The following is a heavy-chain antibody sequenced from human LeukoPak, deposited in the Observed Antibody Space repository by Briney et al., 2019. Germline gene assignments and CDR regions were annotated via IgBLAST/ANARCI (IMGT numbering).Heavy chain of an antibody. J-gene: IGHJ3*01. CDR2: IIPLVETP. V-gene: IGHV1-69*04. Sequence: ASVRVSCKASGGTSSSDEIHWVRQAPGQGPEWLGRIIPLVETPNYSQSFQGRVTITADKSTSTAYMELSSLKFEDTAIYYCARGQRWQAFDVWGQGTMVTVSS. CDR3: ARGQRWQAFDV. D-gene: IGHD2-15*01. CDR1: GGTSSSDE.